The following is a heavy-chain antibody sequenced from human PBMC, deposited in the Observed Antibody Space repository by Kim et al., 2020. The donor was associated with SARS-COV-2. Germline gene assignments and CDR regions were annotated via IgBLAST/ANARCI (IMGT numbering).Heavy chain of an antibody. Sequence: SGPTLVNPTQTLTLTCTFSGFSLSTSGVGVGWIRQPPGKALEWLALIYWDDDKRYSPSLKSRLTITKDTSKNQVVLTMTNMDPVDTATYYCAHSRVRYDYVWGSYRYTPYFDYWGQGTLVTVSS. CDR3: AHSRVRYDYVWGSYRYTPYFDY. CDR1: GFSLSTSGVG. CDR2: IYWDDDK. J-gene: IGHJ4*02. D-gene: IGHD3-16*02. V-gene: IGHV2-5*02.